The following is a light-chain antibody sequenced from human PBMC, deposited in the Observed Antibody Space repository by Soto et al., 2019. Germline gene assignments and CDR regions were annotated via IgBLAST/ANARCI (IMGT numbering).Light chain of an antibody. Sequence: IVMTQSPATLSVFPGERATLSCRASQSISNNLAWLQQKPGQAPRLLIYGASNRATGIPDRFSGSGSGTDFTLTISRLEPEDFAVYYCQQYGSSGTFGQGTKVDIK. CDR3: QQYGSSGT. V-gene: IGKV3-20*01. J-gene: IGKJ1*01. CDR1: QSISNN. CDR2: GAS.